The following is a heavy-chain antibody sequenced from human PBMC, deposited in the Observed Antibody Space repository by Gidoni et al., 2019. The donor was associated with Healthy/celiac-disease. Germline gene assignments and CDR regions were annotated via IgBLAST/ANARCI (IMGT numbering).Heavy chain of an antibody. J-gene: IGHJ6*02. CDR1: GYTFTSYY. Sequence: QVQLFQSGAEVKKPGASVKVSCKASGYTFTSYYMHWGRQAPGQGLEWMGIINPSGGSTSYAQKFQGRVTMTRDTSTSTVYMELSSLRSEDTAVYYCAREVTMVQGEMDVWGQGTTVTVSS. V-gene: IGHV1-46*01. D-gene: IGHD3-10*01. CDR3: AREVTMVQGEMDV. CDR2: INPSGGST.